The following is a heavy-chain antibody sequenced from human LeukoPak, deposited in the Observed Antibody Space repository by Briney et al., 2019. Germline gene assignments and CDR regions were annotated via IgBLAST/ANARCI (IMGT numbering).Heavy chain of an antibody. J-gene: IGHJ6*02. CDR1: GFTFNSYG. D-gene: IGHD3-10*01. CDR2: IWYDGSNK. Sequence: PGRSLRLSCAASGFTFNSYGMHWVRQAPGKGLEWVAVIWYDGSNKYYADSVKGRFTISRDNSKNTLYLQMNSLRAEDTAVYYCARSITPHYGMDVWGQGTTVTVSS. CDR3: ARSITPHYGMDV. V-gene: IGHV3-33*01.